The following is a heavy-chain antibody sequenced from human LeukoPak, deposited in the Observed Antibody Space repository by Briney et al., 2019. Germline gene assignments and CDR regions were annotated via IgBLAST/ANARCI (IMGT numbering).Heavy chain of an antibody. D-gene: IGHD1-26*01. J-gene: IGHJ6*03. CDR2: IYTSGST. CDR1: GGSISSYY. Sequence: PSETLSLTCTVSGGSISSYYWSWIRQPAGEGLEWIGRIYTSGSTNYNPSLKSRVTMSVDTSKNQFSLKLSSVTAADTAVYYCARHFMLPSGSYYPPYYYYYMDVWGKGTTVTVSS. CDR3: ARHFMLPSGSYYPPYYYYYMDV. V-gene: IGHV4-4*07.